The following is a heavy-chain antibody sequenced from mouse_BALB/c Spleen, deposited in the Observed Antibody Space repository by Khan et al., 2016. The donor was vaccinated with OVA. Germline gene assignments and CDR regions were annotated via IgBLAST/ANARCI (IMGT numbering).Heavy chain of an antibody. V-gene: IGHV1S135*01. CDR3: TRHGFVAWFTY. D-gene: IGHD2-2*01. CDR1: GYSFTNYY. Sequence: VQLQQSGPELMKPGASVKISCKASGYSFTNYYIHWVIQSHGKSLEWIGYIDPFSGGTTYNQKFKGKATLTVDKSSSTAYIHLSNLTSEDSAIYYCTRHGFVAWFTYWGQGTLVTVSA. J-gene: IGHJ3*01. CDR2: IDPFSGGT.